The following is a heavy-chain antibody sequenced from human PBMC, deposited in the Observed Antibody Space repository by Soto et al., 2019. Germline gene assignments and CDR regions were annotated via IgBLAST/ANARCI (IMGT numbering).Heavy chain of an antibody. D-gene: IGHD3-10*01. Sequence: GGSLRLSCAAPGVIFNGYGFHWVRQAPGKGLEWVSAIWGDGGKKYYADSVKGRFTVSRDGSKNTLYLQMSSLRAEDTALYYCAKGRGGSGSLTPRVDFWGQGTLVTVSS. CDR2: IWGDGGKK. V-gene: IGHV3-33*06. CDR1: GVIFNGYG. CDR3: AKGRGGSGSLTPRVDF. J-gene: IGHJ4*02.